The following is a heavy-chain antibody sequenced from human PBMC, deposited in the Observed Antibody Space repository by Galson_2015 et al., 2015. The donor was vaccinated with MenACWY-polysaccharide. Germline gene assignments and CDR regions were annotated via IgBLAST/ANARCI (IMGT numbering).Heavy chain of an antibody. CDR1: GYTFTSHD. J-gene: IGHJ4*02. V-gene: IGHV1-3*01. Sequence: SVKVSCKASGYTFTSHDINWVRQAPGQGLEWMGWINAGTGNTKYSQNFQGRVTITSDTSATTAYMELSSLRSDDTAVYYCARVDCGSDGCYLILYWGQGTLVTVSS. CDR3: ARVDCGSDGCYLILY. CDR2: INAGTGNT. D-gene: IGHD2-21*01.